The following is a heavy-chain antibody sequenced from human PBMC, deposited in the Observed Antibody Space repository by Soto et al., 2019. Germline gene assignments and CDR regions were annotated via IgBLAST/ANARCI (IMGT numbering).Heavy chain of an antibody. CDR3: ARDDSKYQLLYIHYYYCLDV. J-gene: IGHJ6*02. V-gene: IGHV1-69*13. CDR1: GGTFSSYA. Sequence: RASVKVSCKASGGTFSSYAISWVRQAPGQGLEWMGGIIPIFGTANYAQKFQGRVTITADESTSTAYMELSSLRSEDTAVYYCARDDSKYQLLYIHYYYCLDVWGQVTTVTACS. D-gene: IGHD2-2*02. CDR2: IIPIFGTA.